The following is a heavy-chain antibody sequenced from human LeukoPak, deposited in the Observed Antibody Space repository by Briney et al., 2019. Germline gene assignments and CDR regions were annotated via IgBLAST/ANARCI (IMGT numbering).Heavy chain of an antibody. J-gene: IGHJ4*02. Sequence: PGGSLRLSCAASGFTFSSYAMSWVRQVPGKGLEWVASIGQDGSAKTYVDSVKGRFTISRDNAKNSLYLQMNSLRAEDTAVYYCARDVIERSDYWGQGTLVTVSS. D-gene: IGHD5-24*01. CDR2: IGQDGSAK. V-gene: IGHV3-7*01. CDR1: GFTFSSYA. CDR3: ARDVIERSDY.